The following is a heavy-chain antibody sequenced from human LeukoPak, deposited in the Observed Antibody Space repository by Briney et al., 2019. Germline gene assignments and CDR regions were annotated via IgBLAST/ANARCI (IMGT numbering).Heavy chain of an antibody. CDR3: AREEVGVLDFSPGIFDY. J-gene: IGHJ4*02. CDR2: INHSGST. V-gene: IGHV4-34*01. CDR1: GGSFSGYY. D-gene: IGHD2/OR15-2a*01. Sequence: SETLSLTCAVYGGSFSGYYWSWIRQPPGKGLEWIGEINHSGSTNYNPSLKSRVTISVDTSKNQFSLKLSSVTAADTAVYYCAREEVGVLDFSPGIFDYWGQGTLVTVSS.